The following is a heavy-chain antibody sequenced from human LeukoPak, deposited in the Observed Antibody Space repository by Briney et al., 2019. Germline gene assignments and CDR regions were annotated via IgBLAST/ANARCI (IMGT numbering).Heavy chain of an antibody. Sequence: SETLSLTCTVTGGSISSYYWSWIRQPPGKGLEWIGYIYYSGSTNYNPSLKSRVTISVGTSKNQFSLKLSSVTAADTAVYYCARLGSSWYFAPNHSNWFDPWGQGTLVTVSS. D-gene: IGHD6-13*01. J-gene: IGHJ5*02. CDR1: GGSISSYY. CDR3: ARLGSSWYFAPNHSNWFDP. V-gene: IGHV4-59*08. CDR2: IYYSGST.